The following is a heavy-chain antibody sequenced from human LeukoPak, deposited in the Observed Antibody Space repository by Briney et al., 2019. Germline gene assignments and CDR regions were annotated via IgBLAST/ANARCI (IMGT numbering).Heavy chain of an antibody. D-gene: IGHD3-16*01. CDR2: IYSGGST. J-gene: IGHJ4*02. Sequence: GRSLRLSCAASGFTFSSYGMHWVRQAPGKGLEWVSVIYSGGSTYYADSVKGRFTISRDNSKNTLYLQMNSLRAEDTAVYYCAGGGYQYYFDYWGQGTLVTVSS. CDR1: GFTFSSYG. CDR3: AGGGYQYYFDY. V-gene: IGHV3-NL1*01.